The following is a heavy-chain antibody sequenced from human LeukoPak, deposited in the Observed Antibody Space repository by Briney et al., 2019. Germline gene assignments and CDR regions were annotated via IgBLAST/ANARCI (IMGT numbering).Heavy chain of an antibody. V-gene: IGHV3-30*18. CDR1: GFTFSSYG. CDR2: ISYDGSNK. Sequence: GGSLRLSCAASGFTFSSYGMHWVRQAPGKGLGWVAVISYDGSNKYYADSVKGRFTISRDNSKNTLYLQMNSLRAEDTAVYYCAKNSGDSNWFDPWGQGTLVTVSS. CDR3: AKNSGDSNWFDP. D-gene: IGHD4-17*01. J-gene: IGHJ5*02.